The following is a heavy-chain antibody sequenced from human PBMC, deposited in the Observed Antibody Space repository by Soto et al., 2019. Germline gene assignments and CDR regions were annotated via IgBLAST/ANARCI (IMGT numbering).Heavy chain of an antibody. CDR2: ISGSGGST. CDR1: GFTFSSYA. J-gene: IGHJ6*02. Sequence: LRLSCAASGFTFSSYAMSWVRQAPGKGLEWVSAISGSGGSTYYADSVKGRFTISRDNSKNTLYLQMNSLRAEDTAVYYCANSDPRYHYYGMDVWGQGXTVTVSS. CDR3: ANSDPRYHYYGMDV. V-gene: IGHV3-23*01.